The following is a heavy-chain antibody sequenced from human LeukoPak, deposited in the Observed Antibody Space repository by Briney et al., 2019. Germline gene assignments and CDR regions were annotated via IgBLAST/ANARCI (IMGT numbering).Heavy chain of an antibody. CDR1: GFTFGSYA. CDR3: AKAGEGVYSSSWYGDY. CDR2: VSYDGSNK. Sequence: GGSLRLSCETSGFTFGSYAMHWVRQAPGKGPEWVAVVSYDGSNKYYADSVKGRFTISRDNSKNTLYLQMNSLRAEDTAVYYCAKAGEGVYSSSWYGDYWGQGTLVTVSS. D-gene: IGHD6-13*01. V-gene: IGHV3-30*18. J-gene: IGHJ4*02.